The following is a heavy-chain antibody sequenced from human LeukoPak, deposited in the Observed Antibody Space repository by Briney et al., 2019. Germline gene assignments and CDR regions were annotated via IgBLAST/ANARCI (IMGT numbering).Heavy chain of an antibody. CDR3: ARDRYSSSWYSSMAVAGTKSYYYYYGMDV. D-gene: IGHD6-13*01. CDR1: GFTFSSYW. V-gene: IGHV3-74*01. Sequence: GGSLRLSCAASGFTFSSYWMHWVRQAPGKGLVWVSRINSDGSSTSYADSVKGRFTISRDNAKNTLYLQMNSLRAEDTAVYYCARDRYSSSWYSSMAVAGTKSYYYYYGMDVWGQGTTVTVSS. J-gene: IGHJ6*02. CDR2: INSDGSST.